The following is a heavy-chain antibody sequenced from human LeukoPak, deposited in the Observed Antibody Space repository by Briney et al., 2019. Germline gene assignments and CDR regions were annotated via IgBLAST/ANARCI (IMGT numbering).Heavy chain of an antibody. D-gene: IGHD3-22*01. J-gene: IGHJ4*02. CDR3: ARALYYYDSSGSPDY. Sequence: PGRSLRLSCAASGFIFSSYAMHWVRQAPGKGLEWVAVISYDGSNKYYADSVKGRFTISRDNSKNTLYLQMNSLRAEDTAVYYCARALYYYDSSGSPDYWGQGTLVTVSS. V-gene: IGHV3-30*04. CDR2: ISYDGSNK. CDR1: GFIFSSYA.